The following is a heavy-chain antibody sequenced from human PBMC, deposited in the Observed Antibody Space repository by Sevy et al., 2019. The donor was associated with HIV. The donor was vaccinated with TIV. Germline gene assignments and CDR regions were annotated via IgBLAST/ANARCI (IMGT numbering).Heavy chain of an antibody. V-gene: IGHV4-39*01. J-gene: IGHJ4*02. D-gene: IGHD3-10*01. Sequence: SGTLSLTCAVSGGSMSSSSYYWGWIRQPPGKGLEWIGSIYYSGSTYYNPSLKSRVTISVDTSKNQFSLKLSSVTAADTAVYYCARGAMVRGVNFDYWGQGTLVTVSS. CDR1: GGSMSSSSYY. CDR3: ARGAMVRGVNFDY. CDR2: IYYSGST.